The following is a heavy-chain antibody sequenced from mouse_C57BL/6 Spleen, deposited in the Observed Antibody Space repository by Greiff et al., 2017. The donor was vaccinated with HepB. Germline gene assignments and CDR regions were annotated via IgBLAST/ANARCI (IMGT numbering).Heavy chain of an antibody. J-gene: IGHJ4*01. CDR2: IRSKSNNYAT. V-gene: IGHV10-1*01. CDR3: VRATGYYDYDSYAMDY. D-gene: IGHD2-4*01. CDR1: GFSFNTYA. Sequence: EVQLQESGGGLVQPKGSLKLSCAASGFSFNTYAMNWVRQAPGKGLEWVARIRSKSNNYATYYADSVKDRFTISRDDSESMLYLQMYNLKTEDTAMDYCVRATGYYDYDSYAMDYWGQGTSVTVSS.